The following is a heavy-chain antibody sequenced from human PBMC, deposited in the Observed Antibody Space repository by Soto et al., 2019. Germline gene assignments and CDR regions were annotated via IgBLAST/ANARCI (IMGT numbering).Heavy chain of an antibody. J-gene: IGHJ5*02. CDR1: GFIFSIYA. CDR2: ISIDGSRT. D-gene: IGHD2-15*01. V-gene: IGHV3-64*04. CDR3: AKSPSVVLVPSTLGGNNWFDP. Sequence: GGSLRLSCSCSGFIFSIYAIHWVRQAPGKGLEYVSFISIDGSRTHYADSVKGRFTISRENSKKTLYLQMNRLRDGETAVYFCAKSPSVVLVPSTLGGNNWFDPWGQGTLVTVSS.